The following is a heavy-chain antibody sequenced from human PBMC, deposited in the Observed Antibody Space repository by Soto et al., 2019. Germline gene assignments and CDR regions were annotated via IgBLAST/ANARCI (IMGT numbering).Heavy chain of an antibody. CDR2: IFSNDEK. Sequence: QVTLKESGPVLVKPTETLKLTCTVSGFSLSNARMGVSWIRQPPGKALEWLAHIFSNDEKSYSTSLKSRLTISKDTSKSQVVLTMTNMDPVDTATYYCARHGRGVGARPLDYWGQGTLVTVSS. J-gene: IGHJ4*02. V-gene: IGHV2-26*01. CDR1: GFSLSNARMG. CDR3: ARHGRGVGARPLDY. D-gene: IGHD1-26*01.